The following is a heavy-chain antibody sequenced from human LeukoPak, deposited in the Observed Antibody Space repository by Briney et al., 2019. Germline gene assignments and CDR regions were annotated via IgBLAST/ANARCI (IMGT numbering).Heavy chain of an antibody. CDR3: ARGGSSQGSTPKQYFYYMNV. CDR2: IYHTGGT. Sequence: SETLSLTCAVSNGSIGYYYWSWLRQPPGKGLEWIGYIYHTGGTNYNPSLKSRLTISLDMSRNQLSLRLTSVTAADTAVYYCARGGSSQGSTPKQYFYYMNVWGGGTTVSVSS. D-gene: IGHD6-13*01. J-gene: IGHJ6*03. V-gene: IGHV4-59*01. CDR1: NGSIGYYY.